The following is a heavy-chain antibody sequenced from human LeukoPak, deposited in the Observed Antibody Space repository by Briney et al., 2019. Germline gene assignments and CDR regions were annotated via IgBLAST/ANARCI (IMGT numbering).Heavy chain of an antibody. D-gene: IGHD2-2*01. V-gene: IGHV3-30-3*01. CDR3: ARARGYCSSTSCSFSGTLVY. Sequence: GRSLRLSCAASGFTFSSYAMHWVRQAPGKGLEWVAVISYDGSNKYYADSVKGRFTISRDNAKNSLYLQMNSLRAEDTAVYYCARARGYCSSTSCSFSGTLVYWGQGTLVTVSS. CDR1: GFTFSSYA. CDR2: ISYDGSNK. J-gene: IGHJ4*02.